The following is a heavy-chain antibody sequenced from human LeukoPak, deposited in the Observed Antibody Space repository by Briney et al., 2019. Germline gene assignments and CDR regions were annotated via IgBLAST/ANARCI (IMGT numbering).Heavy chain of an antibody. Sequence: ASVKVSCKASGYTFTGYNMQWLRQAPGQGLEWMGWIYPNTGGTNYAQKFQGRVTMTRDTSISTAYMELSRLTSDDTAVYYCARDTAMVRFDYWGQGTLLTVSS. J-gene: IGHJ4*02. V-gene: IGHV1-2*02. CDR3: ARDTAMVRFDY. CDR1: GYTFTGYN. D-gene: IGHD5-18*01. CDR2: IYPNTGGT.